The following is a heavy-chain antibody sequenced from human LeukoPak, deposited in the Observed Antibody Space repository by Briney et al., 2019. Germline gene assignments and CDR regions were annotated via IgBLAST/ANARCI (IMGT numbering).Heavy chain of an antibody. CDR3: ARDHYYDSSGYLFDY. CDR1: GGTFSSYA. CDR2: ITPIFGTA. J-gene: IGHJ4*02. D-gene: IGHD3-22*01. V-gene: IGHV1-69*13. Sequence: SVKVSCKASGGTFSSYAISWVRQAPGQGLEWMGGITPIFGTANYAQKFQGRVTITADESTSTAYMELSSLRSEDTAVYYCARDHYYDSSGYLFDYWGQGTLVTVSS.